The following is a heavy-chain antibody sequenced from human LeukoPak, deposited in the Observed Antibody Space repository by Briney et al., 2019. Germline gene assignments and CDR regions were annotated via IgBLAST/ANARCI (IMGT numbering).Heavy chain of an antibody. CDR1: GDSVSSNSAT. J-gene: IGHJ4*02. CDR2: TYYRSKWYN. CDR3: TRDGPTTSWYFDY. V-gene: IGHV6-1*01. Sequence: SQTLSLTCAISGDSVSSNSATWNWIRQSPSRGLEWLGRTYYRSKWYNDYAVSVKSRIIINPDTSKNQVSLQLNSVTPEDTAVYFCTRDGPTTSWYFDYWGQGTLATVSS. D-gene: IGHD2-2*01.